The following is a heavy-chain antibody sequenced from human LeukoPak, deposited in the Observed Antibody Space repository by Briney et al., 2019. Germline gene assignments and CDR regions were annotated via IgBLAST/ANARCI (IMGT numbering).Heavy chain of an antibody. CDR2: MNPNSGNT. Sequence: ASVKVSCKASGYTFTSYDINWVRQATGQGLEWMGWMNPNSGNTGYAQKFQGRVTMTRNTSISTAYMELSSLRSEDTAVYYCARGVLGAVTTVWYYYYGMDVWGQGTTVTVSS. D-gene: IGHD4-17*01. CDR1: GYTFTSYD. J-gene: IGHJ6*02. CDR3: ARGVLGAVTTVWYYYYGMDV. V-gene: IGHV1-8*01.